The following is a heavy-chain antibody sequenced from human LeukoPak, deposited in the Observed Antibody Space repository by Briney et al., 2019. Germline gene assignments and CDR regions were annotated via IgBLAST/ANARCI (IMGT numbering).Heavy chain of an antibody. J-gene: IGHJ4*02. D-gene: IGHD2-21*01. CDR1: GFNLNNYA. Sequence: GGSLRLSCAASGFNLNNYAMNWVRQAPGKGLEWVAAVTGPGDTTYYADSVKGRFIISRDSFKDILYLQMNRLGAEETALYYCAKGAAIDHWGQGTLVTVSS. CDR3: AKGAAIDH. CDR2: VTGPGDTT. V-gene: IGHV3-23*01.